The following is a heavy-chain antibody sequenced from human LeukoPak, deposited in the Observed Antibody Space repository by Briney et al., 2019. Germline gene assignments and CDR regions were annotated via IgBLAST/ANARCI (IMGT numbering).Heavy chain of an antibody. CDR1: GGSISSSSYY. J-gene: IGHJ4*02. V-gene: IGHV4-61*05. CDR2: IYYSGST. CDR3: ARVTTSLFDY. Sequence: PSETLSLTCTVSGGSISSSSYYWGWIRQPPGKGLEWIGYIYYSGSTNYNPSLKSRVTISVDTSKNQFSLKLSSVTAAGTAVYYCARVTTSLFDYWGQGTLVTVSS. D-gene: IGHD4-17*01.